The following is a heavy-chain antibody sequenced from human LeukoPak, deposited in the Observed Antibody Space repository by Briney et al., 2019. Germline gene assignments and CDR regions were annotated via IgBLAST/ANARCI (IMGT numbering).Heavy chain of an antibody. Sequence: RASVKVSCKASGRTFSSYAISWVRQAPGQGLEWMGRIIPIFGTANYAQKFQGRVTITTDESTSTAYMELSSLRSEDTAVYYCASYSSGWSAYWGQGTLVTVSS. D-gene: IGHD6-19*01. J-gene: IGHJ4*02. CDR3: ASYSSGWSAY. CDR1: GRTFSSYA. CDR2: IIPIFGTA. V-gene: IGHV1-69*05.